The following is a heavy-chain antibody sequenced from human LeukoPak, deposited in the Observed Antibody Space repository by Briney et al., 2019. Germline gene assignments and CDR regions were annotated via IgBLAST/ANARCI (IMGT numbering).Heavy chain of an antibody. J-gene: IGHJ4*02. D-gene: IGHD3-22*01. CDR2: INHSGST. CDR1: GGSFSGYC. CDR3: ARGGDSSGYYYGEFDY. Sequence: SETLSLTCAVYGGSFSGYCWSWIRQPPGKGLEWIGEINHSGSTNYNPSLKSRVTISVDTSKNQFSLKLSSVTAADTAVYYCARGGDSSGYYYGEFDYWGQGTLVTVSS. V-gene: IGHV4-34*01.